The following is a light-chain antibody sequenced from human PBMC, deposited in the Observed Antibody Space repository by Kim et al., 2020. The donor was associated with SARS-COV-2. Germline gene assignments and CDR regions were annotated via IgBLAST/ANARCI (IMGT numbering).Light chain of an antibody. CDR2: GAS. Sequence: EIVLTQSPGTLALSPGERATLSCRASQSIRSNNLAWHQQKPGQSPRLVIYGASTRATGIPDRFSGSGSGTDFTLTISRLEPEDFAVYFCQQSGSSPWTFGQGTKVDIK. CDR3: QQSGSSPWT. J-gene: IGKJ1*01. CDR1: QSIRSNN. V-gene: IGKV3-20*01.